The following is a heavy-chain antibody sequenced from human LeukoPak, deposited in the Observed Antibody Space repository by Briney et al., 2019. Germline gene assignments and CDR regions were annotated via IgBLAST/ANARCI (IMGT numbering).Heavy chain of an antibody. CDR1: GGSISSCTYS. J-gene: IGHJ3*02. CDR2: ISCSGST. V-gene: IGHV4-39*07. Sequence: SETLSLTCTVSGGSISSCTYSWGWIRQPPGKGLEWIGSISCSGSTYYNPSLKSRVTISVDTSKNQFSLYLDSVTAADTAVYYCARAPGPYYYDSSGQIPEAFDIWGQGTMVTVSS. D-gene: IGHD3-22*01. CDR3: ARAPGPYYYDSSGQIPEAFDI.